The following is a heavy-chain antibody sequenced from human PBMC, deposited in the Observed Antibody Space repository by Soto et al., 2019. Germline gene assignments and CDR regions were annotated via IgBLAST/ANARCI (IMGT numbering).Heavy chain of an antibody. Sequence: QVQLVQSGAEVKKPGSSVKVSCKASGGTFSSYAISWVRQAPGQGLEWIGEINHSGSTNYNPSLKSRVTISVDTSKNQFSLKLSSVTAADTAVYYCARGGFWSGYQDYWGQGTLVTVSS. V-gene: IGHV4-34*01. CDR1: GGTFSSYA. D-gene: IGHD3-3*01. CDR3: ARGGFWSGYQDY. CDR2: INHSGST. J-gene: IGHJ4*02.